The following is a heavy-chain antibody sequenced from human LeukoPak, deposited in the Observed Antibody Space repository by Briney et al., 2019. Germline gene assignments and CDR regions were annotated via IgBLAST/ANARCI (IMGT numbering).Heavy chain of an antibody. Sequence: ASVKVSCKASGYTFTSYYMHWVRQAPGQGLEWMGIINPSGGSTSYAQKFQGRVTMTRDTSTSTVYMEPSSLRSEDTAVYYCARERIAARPTDTNFDYWGQGTLVTVSS. D-gene: IGHD6-6*01. V-gene: IGHV1-46*01. CDR3: ARERIAARPTDTNFDY. J-gene: IGHJ4*02. CDR1: GYTFTSYY. CDR2: INPSGGST.